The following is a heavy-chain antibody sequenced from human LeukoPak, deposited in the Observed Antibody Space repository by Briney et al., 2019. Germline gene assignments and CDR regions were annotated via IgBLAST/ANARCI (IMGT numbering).Heavy chain of an antibody. CDR1: GFTFSSYW. D-gene: IGHD5/OR15-5a*01. J-gene: IGHJ4*02. CDR3: ARLSTNPSFDY. Sequence: QAGGSLRLSCAASGFTFSSYWMSWVRQAPGKGLEWVANIKQDGSGKYYVDSVKGRFTISRDNAKNSLYLQMNSLRAEDTAVYYCARLSTNPSFDYWGQGTLVTVSS. V-gene: IGHV3-7*01. CDR2: IKQDGSGK.